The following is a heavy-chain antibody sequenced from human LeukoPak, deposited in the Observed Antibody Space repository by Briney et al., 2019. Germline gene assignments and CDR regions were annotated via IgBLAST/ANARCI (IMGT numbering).Heavy chain of an antibody. J-gene: IGHJ3*02. D-gene: IGHD5-24*01. V-gene: IGHV3-72*01. CDR2: VRKKANSYTT. CDR1: GFTFSDFY. Sequence: GGSLRLSCAASGFTFSDFYMDWVRQAPGKGLEWVGSVRKKANSYTTEYAASVKGRFTISRDDSKNSLYLQMNSLESEDTAVYYCLRVTGYGNSYAFDIWAQGTMVIVSS. CDR3: LRVTGYGNSYAFDI.